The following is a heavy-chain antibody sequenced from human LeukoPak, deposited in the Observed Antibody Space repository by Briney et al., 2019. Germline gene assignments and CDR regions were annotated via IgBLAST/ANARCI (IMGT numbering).Heavy chain of an antibody. CDR3: ARAVFAAAAGTLYDY. CDR2: IYYSGST. D-gene: IGHD6-13*01. J-gene: IGHJ4*02. CDR1: GGSISSYY. Sequence: PSETLSLTCTVSGGSISSYYWSWIRQPPGKGLEWIGYIYYSGSTNYNPSLKSRVTISVDTSKNQFSLKLSSVTAADTAVYYCARAVFAAAAGTLYDYWGQGTLVTVSS. V-gene: IGHV4-59*01.